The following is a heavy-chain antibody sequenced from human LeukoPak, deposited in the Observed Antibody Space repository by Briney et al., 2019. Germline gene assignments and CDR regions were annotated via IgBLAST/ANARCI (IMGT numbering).Heavy chain of an antibody. Sequence: GGSLRLSCAASGFTFSSYAMHWVRQAPGKGLEWVAVISYDGGNKYYADSVKGRFTISRDNSKNTLYLQMNSLRAEDTAVYYCARDTYYYDSSGYTDYWGQGTLVTVSS. V-gene: IGHV3-30-3*01. D-gene: IGHD3-22*01. CDR3: ARDTYYYDSSGYTDY. CDR1: GFTFSSYA. CDR2: ISYDGGNK. J-gene: IGHJ4*02.